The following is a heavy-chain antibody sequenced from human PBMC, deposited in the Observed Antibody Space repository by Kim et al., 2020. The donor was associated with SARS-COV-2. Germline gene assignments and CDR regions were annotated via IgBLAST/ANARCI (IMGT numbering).Heavy chain of an antibody. J-gene: IGHJ4*02. CDR2: INHSGST. V-gene: IGHV4-34*01. CDR3: ARGGIAAAGTWGALDY. Sequence: SETLSLTCAVYGGSFSGYYWSWIRQPPGKGLEWIGEINHSGSTNYNPSLKSRVTISVDTSKNQFSLKLSSVTAADTAVYYCARGGIAAAGTWGALDYWGQGTLVTVSS. CDR1: GGSFSGYY. D-gene: IGHD6-13*01.